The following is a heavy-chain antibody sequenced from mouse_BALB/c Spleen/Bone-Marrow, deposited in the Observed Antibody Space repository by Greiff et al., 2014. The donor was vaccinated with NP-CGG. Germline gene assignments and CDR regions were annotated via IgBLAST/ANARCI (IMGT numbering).Heavy chain of an antibody. Sequence: VHVKQSGPELVKPGASMKISCKASGYSFTGYTMNWVKLSHGKNLEWIGLINPYNGGTRYNQKFKGKATLTVDKSSSTAYMELLSLTSEDSAVYYCARGPPLYYDYGFDYWGQGTTLTVSS. CDR2: INPYNGGT. CDR3: ARGPPLYYDYGFDY. V-gene: IGHV1-18*01. CDR1: GYSFTGYT. J-gene: IGHJ2*01. D-gene: IGHD2-4*01.